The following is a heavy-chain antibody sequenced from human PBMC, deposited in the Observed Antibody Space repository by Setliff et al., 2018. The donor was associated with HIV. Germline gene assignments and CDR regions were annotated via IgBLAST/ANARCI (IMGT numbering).Heavy chain of an antibody. CDR1: RFSFSSYA. J-gene: IGHJ4*02. CDR2: IKQDESER. Sequence: GESLKISCAAARFSFSSYAMSWVRQAPGKGLEWVANIKQDESERFYVDPVRGRFTISRDNAKNSLYLQMASLRAEDTAVYYCARGTTGSGWFYDSWGQGVLVTVPQ. CDR3: ARGTTGSGWFYDS. V-gene: IGHV3-7*03. D-gene: IGHD6-19*01.